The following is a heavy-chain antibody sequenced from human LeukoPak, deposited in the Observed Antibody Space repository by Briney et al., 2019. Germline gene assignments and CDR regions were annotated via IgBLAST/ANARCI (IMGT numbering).Heavy chain of an antibody. J-gene: IGHJ4*02. CDR2: INHSGST. CDR1: GGSFSGYY. Sequence: SETLSLTCAVYGGSFSGYYWSWVRQPPGKGLEWIGEINHSGSTNYNPSLKSRVTISVDTSKNQFSLKLSSVTAADTAVYYCARRDKTRGSRTAFDYWGQGTLVTVSS. V-gene: IGHV4-34*01. D-gene: IGHD6-25*01. CDR3: ARRDKTRGSRTAFDY.